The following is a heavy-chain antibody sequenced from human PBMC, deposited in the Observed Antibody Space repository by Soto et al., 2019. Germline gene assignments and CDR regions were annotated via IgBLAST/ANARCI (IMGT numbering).Heavy chain of an antibody. CDR3: TRSAISPYGGLIGPFDY. Sequence: QVQLAQSGAEERKPGASVKVSCEATGYTFTAYAMHWVRQAPGQRLEWMGWINPANGNTKYSQKFQGRLTITSDTSATTVYMELNSLTSEDTAMYYCTRSAISPYGGLIGPFDYWGPGNLVTVSS. D-gene: IGHD3-16*02. V-gene: IGHV1-3*05. CDR1: GYTFTAYA. J-gene: IGHJ4*02. CDR2: INPANGNT.